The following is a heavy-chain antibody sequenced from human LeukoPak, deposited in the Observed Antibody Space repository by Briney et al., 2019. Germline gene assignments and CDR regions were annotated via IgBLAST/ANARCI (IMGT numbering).Heavy chain of an antibody. CDR3: ARDFSSSSTVYYYYYMDV. Sequence: SETLSLTCTVSGGSISSSSYYWGWIRQPPGKGLEWIGYIYYSGSTYYNPSLKSRVTISVDTSKNQFSLKLSSVTAADTAIYYCARDFSSSSTVYYYYYMDVWGKGTTVTVSS. CDR2: IYYSGST. J-gene: IGHJ6*03. V-gene: IGHV4-39*07. D-gene: IGHD6-6*01. CDR1: GGSISSSSYY.